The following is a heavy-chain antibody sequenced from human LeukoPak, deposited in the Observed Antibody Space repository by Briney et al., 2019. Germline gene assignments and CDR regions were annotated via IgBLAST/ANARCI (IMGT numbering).Heavy chain of an antibody. J-gene: IGHJ5*02. V-gene: IGHV1-8*01. CDR2: MNPNSGNT. CDR1: GYTFTSYD. Sequence: ASVKVSCKASGYTFTSYDINWVRQATGQGLGWMGWMNPNSGNTGYAQKFQGRFTISRDNSKNTLYLQMNSLRAEDTAVYYCARAKLGIGGTHQNWFDPWGQGTPVTVSS. D-gene: IGHD7-27*01. CDR3: ARAKLGIGGTHQNWFDP.